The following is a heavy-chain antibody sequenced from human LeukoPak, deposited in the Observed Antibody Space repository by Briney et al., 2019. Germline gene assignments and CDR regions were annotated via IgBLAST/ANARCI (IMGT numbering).Heavy chain of an antibody. J-gene: IGHJ4*02. CDR3: AKDHPYGDYEAGYIDY. Sequence: AGGSLRLSCAASGFTFSSYAMSWVRQAPGKGLEWVSAISGSGGSTYYADSVKGRFTISRDNSKNTLYLQMNSLRAEDTAVYYCAKDHPYGDYEAGYIDYWGQGTLVTVSS. V-gene: IGHV3-23*01. CDR1: GFTFSSYA. CDR2: ISGSGGST. D-gene: IGHD4-17*01.